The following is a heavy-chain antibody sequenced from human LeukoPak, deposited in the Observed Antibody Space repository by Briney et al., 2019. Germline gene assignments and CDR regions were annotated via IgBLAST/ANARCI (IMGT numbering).Heavy chain of an antibody. CDR2: IYPGDSDT. J-gene: IGHJ3*02. Sequence: GESLKISCKGSGYSFTSYWIGWVRQMPGKVLEWMGIIYPGDSDTRYSPSFQGQVTISADKSISTAHLEWSSLKASDTAMYYCARRRYCSSTSCYAGAFDIWGQGTMVTVSS. CDR3: ARRRYCSSTSCYAGAFDI. D-gene: IGHD2-2*01. CDR1: GYSFTSYW. V-gene: IGHV5-51*01.